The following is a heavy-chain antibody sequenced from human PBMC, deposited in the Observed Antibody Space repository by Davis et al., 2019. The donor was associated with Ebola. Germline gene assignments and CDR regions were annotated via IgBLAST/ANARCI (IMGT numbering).Heavy chain of an antibody. CDR2: LYYSGST. Sequence: SETLSPTCPAPGGSVSSGRSSWSWIRQPTGKGLERIGFLYYSGSTNYNPSLKSRLTISVDPSKNQFSLKPSSVTAAEPAVYYCSRGRELLLGWFDPWGQGTLVTVSS. J-gene: IGHJ5*02. CDR3: SRGRELLLGWFDP. V-gene: IGHV4-61*01. D-gene: IGHD1-26*01. CDR1: GGSVSSGRSS.